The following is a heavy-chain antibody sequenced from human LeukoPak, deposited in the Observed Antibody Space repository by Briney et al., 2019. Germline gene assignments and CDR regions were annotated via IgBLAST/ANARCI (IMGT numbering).Heavy chain of an antibody. J-gene: IGHJ4*02. CDR3: ARDEGKAWGIAANLLDY. CDR2: IIPIFGTA. V-gene: IGHV1-69*01. Sequence: SVKVSCKASGGTFSSYAISWVRQAPGQGLEWMGGIIPIFGTANYAQKFQGRVTITADESTSTAYMELSSLRSDDTAVYYCARDEGKAWGIAANLLDYWGQGTLVTVSS. D-gene: IGHD6-13*01. CDR1: GGTFSSYA.